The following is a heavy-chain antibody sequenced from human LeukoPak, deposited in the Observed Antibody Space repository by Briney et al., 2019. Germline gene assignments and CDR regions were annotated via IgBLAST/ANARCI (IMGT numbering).Heavy chain of an antibody. Sequence: GSLRLSCAASGFDFSSYHMSWVRQAPGQGLEWFSSMSGSRGYKYYADSVKGRFTISRDNVKNSVSLEMNTLRVDDTAVYYCARDVLTGARRGLDCWGQGTLVTVSS. V-gene: IGHV3-21*01. CDR1: GFDFSSYH. J-gene: IGHJ4*02. CDR2: MSGSRGYK. D-gene: IGHD6-6*01. CDR3: ARDVLTGARRGLDC.